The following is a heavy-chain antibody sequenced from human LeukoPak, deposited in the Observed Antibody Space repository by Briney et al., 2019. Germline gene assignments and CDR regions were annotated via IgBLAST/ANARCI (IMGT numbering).Heavy chain of an antibody. CDR3: ARGYSSSLDY. V-gene: IGHV3-33*01. CDR2: IWYDGSNK. J-gene: IGHJ4*02. CDR1: GFTFSSYG. Sequence: PGRSLRLSCAASGFTFSSYGMHWVRQAPGKGLEWVAVIWYDGSNKYYADSVKGRFTISRDNSKNTLYPQMNSLRAEDTAVYYCARGYSSSLDYWGQGTLVTVSS. D-gene: IGHD6-13*01.